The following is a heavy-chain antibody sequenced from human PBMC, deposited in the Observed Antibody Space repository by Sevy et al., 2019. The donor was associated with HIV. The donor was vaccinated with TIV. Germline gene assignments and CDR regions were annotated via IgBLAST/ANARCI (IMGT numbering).Heavy chain of an antibody. CDR2: ISSSGSSI. V-gene: IGHV3-48*03. Sequence: GGSLRLSCTASGFTFSSYDMNWVRQAPGKGLEWVSKISSSGSSIYYADSVKGRFTISRDNAKNSLNLQMNSLRAEDTAVYYCTRNGGAFDNGFDRWGQGTLVTVSS. CDR3: TRNGGAFDNGFDR. CDR1: GFTFSSYD. D-gene: IGHD2-8*01. J-gene: IGHJ5*02.